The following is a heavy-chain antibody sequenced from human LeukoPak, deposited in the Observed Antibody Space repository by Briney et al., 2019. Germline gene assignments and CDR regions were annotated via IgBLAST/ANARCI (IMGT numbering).Heavy chain of an antibody. V-gene: IGHV3-66*01. CDR2: IYSGGST. CDR3: AREELLRYYFDC. CDR1: GFTVSSNY. D-gene: IGHD1-26*01. Sequence: GGSLRLSCAASGFTVSSNYMSWVRQAPGKGLEWVSVIYSGGSTYYADSVKGRFTISRDNSKNTLYLQMNSLRAEDTAVYYCAREELLRYYFDCWGQGTLVTVSS. J-gene: IGHJ4*02.